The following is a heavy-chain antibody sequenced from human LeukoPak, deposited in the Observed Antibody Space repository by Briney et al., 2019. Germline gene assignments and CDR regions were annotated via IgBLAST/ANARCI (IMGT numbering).Heavy chain of an antibody. CDR3: ANAGSGGCYFDY. D-gene: IGHD3-10*01. CDR1: GGSISSGVYY. CDR2: ISYSGIP. Sequence: PSETLSLTCSVSGGSISSGVYYWSWIRQHPGKGLEWIGYISYSGIPSYNPSLGSRITISLDTSQSRFSLRLSSVTAADTAVYYCANAGSGGCYFDYWGQGTLVTVSS. V-gene: IGHV4-31*03. J-gene: IGHJ4*02.